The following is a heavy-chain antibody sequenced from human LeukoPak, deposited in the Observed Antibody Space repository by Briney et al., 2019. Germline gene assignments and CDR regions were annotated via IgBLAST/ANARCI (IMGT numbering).Heavy chain of an antibody. D-gene: IGHD5-24*01. CDR1: GGSFSGYY. J-gene: IGHJ4*02. Sequence: SENLSLTCAVYGGSFSGYYWNWIRQPPGKGLEWIGQMDHRGDTDYNPSLKSRVTISVDTSKSQFFLKLTSMTAADTAVYYCASGRDPFWGQGTLVTVSS. V-gene: IGHV4-34*01. CDR3: ASGRDPF. CDR2: MDHRGDT.